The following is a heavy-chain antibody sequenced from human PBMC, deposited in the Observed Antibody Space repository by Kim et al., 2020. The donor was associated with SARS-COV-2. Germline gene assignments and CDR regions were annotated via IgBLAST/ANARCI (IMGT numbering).Heavy chain of an antibody. J-gene: IGHJ5*02. CDR3: VRGHQLLGP. Sequence: SETLSLTCAVYGGSFSDVYWSWIRKPPGKGLEWIGEINRSEDTNYNPSLKSRVTMSLDTSKNHFCLRLTSVTAADTAIYYCVRGHQLLGPWGQGALVTVS. CDR2: INRSEDT. D-gene: IGHD2-8*02. CDR1: GGSFSDVY. V-gene: IGHV4-34*01.